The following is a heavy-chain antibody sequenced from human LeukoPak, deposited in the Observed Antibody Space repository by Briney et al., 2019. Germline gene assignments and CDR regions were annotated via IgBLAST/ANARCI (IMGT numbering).Heavy chain of an antibody. CDR1: GYTFTGYY. CDR3: AREAVAAAGTWDLNEERNDY. Sequence: ASVKVSCKASGYTFTGYYMHWVRQAPGQGLEWMGWINPNSGGTNYAQKFQGRVTMTRDTSISTAYMELSRLRSDDTAVYYCAREAVAAAGTWDLNEERNDYWGQGTLVTVSS. CDR2: INPNSGGT. J-gene: IGHJ4*02. V-gene: IGHV1-2*02. D-gene: IGHD6-13*01.